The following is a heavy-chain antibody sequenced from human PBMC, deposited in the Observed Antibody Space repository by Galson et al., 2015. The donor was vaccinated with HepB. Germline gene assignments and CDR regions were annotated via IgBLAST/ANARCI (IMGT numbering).Heavy chain of an antibody. V-gene: IGHV3-30*02. CDR1: GFTFSSYG. J-gene: IGHJ1*01. CDR2: IRYDGSNK. D-gene: IGHD2-2*01. CDR3: AKDSVRYCSSTSCYGYFQH. Sequence: SLRLSCAASGFTFSSYGMHWVRQAPGKGLEWVAFIRYDGSNKYYADSVKGRFTISRDNSKNTLYLQMNSLRAEDTAVYYCAKDSVRYCSSTSCYGYFQHWGQGTLVTVSS.